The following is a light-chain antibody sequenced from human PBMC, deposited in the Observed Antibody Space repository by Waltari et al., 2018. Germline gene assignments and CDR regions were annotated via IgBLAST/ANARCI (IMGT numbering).Light chain of an antibody. Sequence: QSALTQPPSASGSPGQSVTVSCTGTSSDVGAYNYVSWYQQHPGKPPKLMIYEVSKRPSGAPVRFSGSKSGNTASLTVSGLQAEDEADYYCSSYAGSNDLYVFGSGTKVTIL. V-gene: IGLV2-8*01. CDR1: SSDVGAYNY. J-gene: IGLJ1*01. CDR2: EVS. CDR3: SSYAGSNDLYV.